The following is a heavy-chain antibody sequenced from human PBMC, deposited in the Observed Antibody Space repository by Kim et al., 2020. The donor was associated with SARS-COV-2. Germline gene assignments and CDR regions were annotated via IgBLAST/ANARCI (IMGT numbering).Heavy chain of an antibody. CDR1: GFIFKNFI. D-gene: IGHD4-17*01. CDR2: ISGSGSHI. J-gene: IGHJ4*02. V-gene: IGHV3-21*01. CDR3: AREPASGDYGASPREAFDY. Sequence: GGSLRLSCEGSGFIFKNFIIHWVRQSPGKGLEWVSSISGSGSHIYYADAMEGRFVISRDNARNSLYLHMDSLRVDDSGVYFCAREPASGDYGASPREAFDYWGQGTLVTVSS.